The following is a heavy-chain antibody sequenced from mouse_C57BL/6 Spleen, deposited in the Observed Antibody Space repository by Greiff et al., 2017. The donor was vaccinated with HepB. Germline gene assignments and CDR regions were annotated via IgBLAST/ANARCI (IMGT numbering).Heavy chain of an antibody. V-gene: IGHV1-85*01. Sequence: VQLQQSGPELVKPGASVKLSCNASGYTFTSYDINWVKQRPGQGLEWIGWIYPRDGSTKYNEKFKGKATLTVDTSSSTAYMELHSLTSEDSAVYFCARNKDDYDDYFDYWGQGTTLTVSS. CDR2: IYPRDGST. CDR1: GYTFTSYD. D-gene: IGHD2-4*01. J-gene: IGHJ2*01. CDR3: ARNKDDYDDYFDY.